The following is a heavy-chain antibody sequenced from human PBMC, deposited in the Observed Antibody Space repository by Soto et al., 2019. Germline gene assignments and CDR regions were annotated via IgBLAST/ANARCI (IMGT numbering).Heavy chain of an antibody. CDR1: GFTFSNFW. CDR3: ARDANDLDSSGQYYYDVFAI. V-gene: IGHV3-7*01. Sequence: EVQLVESGGGLVQPGGSLRLSCAASGFTFSNFWMTWVRRAPGKGLEWVANIKGDGSQKYYLDYVKGRFIICRDNAKKALYLQMNGLRADDTAAYYCARDANDLDSSGQYYYDVFAICGQGTMVTVSS. CDR2: IKGDGSQK. D-gene: IGHD3-22*01. J-gene: IGHJ3*02.